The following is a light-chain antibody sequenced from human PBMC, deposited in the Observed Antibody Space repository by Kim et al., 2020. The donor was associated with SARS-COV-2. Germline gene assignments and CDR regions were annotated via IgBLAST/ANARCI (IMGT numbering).Light chain of an antibody. V-gene: IGKV2-29*03. CDR2: LAF. CDR3: MQALQIPLT. J-gene: IGKJ3*01. Sequence: IVLTQTPLSLSVTPGQPASMSCKASHSLLHSNGKTYLHWYVQKPGQSPQLLIHLAFNQSSAVSDRYSGSGSGTDFTLQISRVESEDVGIYYCMQALQIPLTFGRGTQLDIK. CDR1: HSLLHSNGKTY.